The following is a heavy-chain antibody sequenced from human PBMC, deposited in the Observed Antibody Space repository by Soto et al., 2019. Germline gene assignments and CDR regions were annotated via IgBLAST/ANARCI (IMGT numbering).Heavy chain of an antibody. CDR1: GGTFSSYT. CDR2: IIPILGIA. V-gene: IGHV1-69*08. Sequence: QVQLVQSGAEVKKPGSSVKVSCKASGGTFSSYTISWVRQAPGQGLEWMGRIIPILGIANYAQKFQGRVTITADKSTSTAYMELSSLRSEDTAVYYCARDSAERYHEKYFDYGGQGTLVTVSS. J-gene: IGHJ4*02. D-gene: IGHD3-9*01. CDR3: ARDSAERYHEKYFDY.